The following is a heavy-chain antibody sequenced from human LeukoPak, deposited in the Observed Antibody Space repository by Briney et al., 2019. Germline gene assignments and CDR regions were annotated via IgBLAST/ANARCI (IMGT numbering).Heavy chain of an antibody. CDR2: IRYDGSYK. Sequence: GGSLRLSCAASGFTFSNYGMHWVRQAPGKGLEWVAFIRYDGSYKYYAGSVKGRFTISRDNSKNTLYLQMNSLRAEDTAVYYCARGFELLENWFDPWGQGTLVTVSS. CDR3: ARGFELLENWFDP. V-gene: IGHV3-30*02. CDR1: GFTFSNYG. J-gene: IGHJ5*02. D-gene: IGHD1-7*01.